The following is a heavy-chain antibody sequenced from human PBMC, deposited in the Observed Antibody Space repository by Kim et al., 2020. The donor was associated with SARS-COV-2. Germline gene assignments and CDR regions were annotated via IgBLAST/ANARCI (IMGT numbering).Heavy chain of an antibody. CDR2: IYYSGST. V-gene: IGHV4-59*01. J-gene: IGHJ3*02. Sequence: SETLSLTCTVSGGSISSYYWSWIRQPPGKGLEWIGYIYYSGSTNYNPSLKSRVTISVDTSKNQFSLKLSSVTAADTAVYYCARDSTRGSYPKTPLHAFDIWGQGTMVTVSS. CDR3: ARDSTRGSYPKTPLHAFDI. CDR1: GGSISSYY. D-gene: IGHD1-26*01.